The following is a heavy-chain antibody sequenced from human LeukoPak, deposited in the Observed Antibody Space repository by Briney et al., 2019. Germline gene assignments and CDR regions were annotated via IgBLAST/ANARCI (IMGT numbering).Heavy chain of an antibody. CDR3: ARDGSGSYLFGS. Sequence: PGGSLRLSCVASGFTLSSFGMSWVRQAPGKGLEWISYISSSSSTIDYADSVKGRFTISRDYADNSLYLKMNSLRAEDTAVYYCARDGSGSYLFGSWGQGTLVTVSS. CDR2: ISSSSSTI. D-gene: IGHD3-10*01. CDR1: GFTLSSFG. V-gene: IGHV3-48*01. J-gene: IGHJ4*02.